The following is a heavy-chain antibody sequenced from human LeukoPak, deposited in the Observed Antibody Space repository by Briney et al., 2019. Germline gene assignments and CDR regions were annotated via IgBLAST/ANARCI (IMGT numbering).Heavy chain of an antibody. Sequence: ASVKVSCTASGYTFTGYYMHWVRQAPGQGLEWMGWINPNSGGTNYAQKFQGRVTMIRDTSISTAYMELSRLRSDDTAVYYCARRGGGNSDFDYWGQGTLVTVSS. J-gene: IGHJ4*02. CDR2: INPNSGGT. V-gene: IGHV1-2*02. CDR1: GYTFTGYY. D-gene: IGHD4-23*01. CDR3: ARRGGGNSDFDY.